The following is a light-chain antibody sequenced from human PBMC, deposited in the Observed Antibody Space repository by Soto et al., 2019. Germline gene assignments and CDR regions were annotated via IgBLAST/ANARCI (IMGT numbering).Light chain of an antibody. CDR1: QSISSW. CDR3: QQYNSYSPST. V-gene: IGKV1-5*01. Sequence: DIQMTQSPSTLSASVGDRVTITCRASQSISSWLAWYQQKPGKAPKLLIYDASRLESGVPSRFSSSGSGTEFTLTISSLQPDDFATYYCQQYNSYSPSTFGQGTKVEIK. J-gene: IGKJ1*01. CDR2: DAS.